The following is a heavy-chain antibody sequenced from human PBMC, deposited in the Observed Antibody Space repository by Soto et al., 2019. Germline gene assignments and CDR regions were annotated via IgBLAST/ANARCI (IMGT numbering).Heavy chain of an antibody. D-gene: IGHD3-22*01. CDR3: ARGYESSRRYLPLLDY. V-gene: IGHV4-34*01. CDR2: ISHSGST. J-gene: IGHJ4*02. Sequence: WTWIRQNPGKGLEWIGEISHSGSTNYNPSLMSRVTMSADTSKKQFSLRLSSVTAADTALYFCARGYESSRRYLPLLDYWGQGTLVTVSS.